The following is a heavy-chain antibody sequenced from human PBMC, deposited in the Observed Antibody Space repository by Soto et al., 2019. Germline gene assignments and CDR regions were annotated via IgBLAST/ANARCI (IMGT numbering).Heavy chain of an antibody. CDR2: ISYDGSNK. CDR3: AKVRITMVPGTIDY. J-gene: IGHJ4*02. D-gene: IGHD3-10*01. CDR1: GFTFSSYG. Sequence: VQLVESGGGVVQPGRSLRLSCAASGFTFSSYGMHWVRQAPGKGLEWVAVISYDGSNKYYADSVKGRFTISRDNSKNTLYLQMNSLRAEDTAVYYCAKVRITMVPGTIDYWGQGTLVTVSS. V-gene: IGHV3-30*18.